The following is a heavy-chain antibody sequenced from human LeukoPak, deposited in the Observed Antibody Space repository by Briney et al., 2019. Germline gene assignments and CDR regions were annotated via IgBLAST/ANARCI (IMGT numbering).Heavy chain of an antibody. J-gene: IGHJ4*02. CDR2: IYSGGST. D-gene: IGHD6-19*01. CDR1: GFTVSSNY. Sequence: GGFLRLSCAASGFTVSSNYMSWVRQAPGKGLEWVSVIYSGGSTYYADSVKGRFTISRDNSKNTLYLQMNSLRAEDTAVYYCARKWGSSGWYSNGYWGQGTLVTVSS. V-gene: IGHV3-66*01. CDR3: ARKWGSSGWYSNGY.